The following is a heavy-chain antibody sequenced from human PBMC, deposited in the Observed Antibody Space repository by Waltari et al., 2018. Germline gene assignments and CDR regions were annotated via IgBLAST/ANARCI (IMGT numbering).Heavy chain of an antibody. CDR1: GFTVCSIR. Sequence: EVQLVASGGVLVQPGGSLRLSCAASGFTVCSIRSNWFRQAPGKGLEWVANIKQEGSEKYYVDSVKGRFTISRDNAKNSLYMQMNSLRAEDTAVYYCARDPSGSYYWDYWGQGTLVTVSS. J-gene: IGHJ4*02. V-gene: IGHV3-7*01. D-gene: IGHD1-26*01. CDR3: ARDPSGSYYWDY. CDR2: IKQEGSEK.